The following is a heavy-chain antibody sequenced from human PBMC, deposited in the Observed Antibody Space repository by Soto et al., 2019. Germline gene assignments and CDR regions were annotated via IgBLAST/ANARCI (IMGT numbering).Heavy chain of an antibody. Sequence: SEALSLSCTVSGGSISRYYWSWSRQPPGKGLEWTGYIYYSGSTNYNPSLKSRVTISVDTSKNQFSLKLSSVTAADTAVYYCARYPYYYGSGSYWLNYYYYGMDVWGQGTTVT. J-gene: IGHJ6*02. D-gene: IGHD3-10*01. V-gene: IGHV4-59*01. CDR1: GGSISRYY. CDR3: ARYPYYYGSGSYWLNYYYYGMDV. CDR2: IYYSGST.